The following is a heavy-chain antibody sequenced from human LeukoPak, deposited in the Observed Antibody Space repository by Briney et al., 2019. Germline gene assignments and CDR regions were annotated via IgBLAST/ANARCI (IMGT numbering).Heavy chain of an antibody. D-gene: IGHD3-10*01. J-gene: IGHJ3*02. CDR3: ARDSGRFDVFDI. Sequence: GGSLRLSCAASGFTVSTNYMSWVRQAPGKGLEWVSVIYSDGRTYYADSVKGRFTISRDNSKSTLYLQMNSLRAEDTAVYYCARDSGRFDVFDIWGQGTMVTVSS. CDR2: IYSDGRT. V-gene: IGHV3-53*01. CDR1: GFTVSTNY.